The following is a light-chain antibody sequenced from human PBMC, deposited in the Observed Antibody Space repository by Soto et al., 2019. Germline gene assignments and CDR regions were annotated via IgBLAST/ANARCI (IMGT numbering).Light chain of an antibody. V-gene: IGKV3-11*01. CDR3: QQRSNWPPVT. CDR1: QSVSSY. CDR2: DAS. Sequence: EILLTQSPATLSLSPGERATLSCRASQSVSSYLAWYQQRPGQATSLLIYDASNRANGIPARFSGSGSGTDFTLTISSLEPEDFAVYYCQQRSNWPPVTFGQGTKVDIK. J-gene: IGKJ1*01.